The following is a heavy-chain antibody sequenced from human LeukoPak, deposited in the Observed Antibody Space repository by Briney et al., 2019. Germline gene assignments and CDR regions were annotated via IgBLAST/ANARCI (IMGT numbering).Heavy chain of an antibody. V-gene: IGHV3-74*01. J-gene: IGHJ4*02. D-gene: IGHD1-1*01. CDR3: GTGPRNDGEDD. Sequence: PGGSLRLSCAASGFTFSSYWMHWVRQAPGKGLVWVSRINTDGSSTNYADSVKGRFTISRDNAKNTLYLQMNRLRAEDSAVYYCGTGPRNDGEDDWGQGTLVTVSS. CDR1: GFTFSSYW. CDR2: INTDGSST.